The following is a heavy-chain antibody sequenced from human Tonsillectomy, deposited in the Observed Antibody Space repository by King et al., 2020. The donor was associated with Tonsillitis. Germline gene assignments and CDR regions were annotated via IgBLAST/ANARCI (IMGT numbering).Heavy chain of an antibody. CDR1: GYRFTTSW. CDR3: ARRTTFDRSSGLDF. D-gene: IGHD3-9*01. J-gene: IGHJ4*02. Sequence: VQLVESGAEVKKPGESLKISCKGSGYRFTTSWIAWVRQKPGKGLEWMGVIYPSDSDTRYSPSFQGQVIFSADKSIYTAYLHWRSLKASDTAIYFCARRTTFDRSSGLDFWGQGTLVTVSS. V-gene: IGHV5-51*01. CDR2: IYPSDSDT.